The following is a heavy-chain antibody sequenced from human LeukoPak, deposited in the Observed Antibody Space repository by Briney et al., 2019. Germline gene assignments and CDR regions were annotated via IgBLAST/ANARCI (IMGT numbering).Heavy chain of an antibody. Sequence: SETLSLTCTVSGGSISSYDWSWIRQPPGRGLEWIGYMYNTGRTNYNPSLKSRVTISSDMAKNHFSLRLSSVTAADTAIYYCARASSRLGWFDPWGQGTLVTVSS. CDR2: MYNTGRT. CDR1: GGSISSYD. CDR3: ARASSRLGWFDP. V-gene: IGHV4-59*01. J-gene: IGHJ5*02. D-gene: IGHD2-2*01.